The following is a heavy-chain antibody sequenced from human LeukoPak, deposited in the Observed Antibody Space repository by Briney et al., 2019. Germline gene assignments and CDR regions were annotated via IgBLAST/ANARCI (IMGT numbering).Heavy chain of an antibody. Sequence: GGSLRLSCEASGFTFSDYVMHWVRQASGRGLEWVSRVSSDGSITMYADFVKGRFTISRDNAKSTLFLQMNSLRAEDTAVYYCARDQMGFDPWGQGILVTVSS. CDR3: ARDQMGFDP. V-gene: IGHV3-74*03. CDR1: GFTFSDYV. CDR2: VSSDGSIT. J-gene: IGHJ5*02.